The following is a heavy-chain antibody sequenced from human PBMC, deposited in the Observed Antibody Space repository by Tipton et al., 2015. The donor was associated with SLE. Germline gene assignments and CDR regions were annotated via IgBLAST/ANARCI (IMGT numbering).Heavy chain of an antibody. CDR3: ARESGYDWGDFDY. V-gene: IGHV4-61*03. Sequence: TLSLTCTVSGGSISSGNFYWNWIRQHPGKGLEWIGDISYTGSTNYNPSLKSRVTISVDTSKNHFSLKLSSVTAADTAVYYCARESGYDWGDFDYWGQGTLVTVSS. CDR1: GGSISSGNFY. D-gene: IGHD5-12*01. CDR2: ISYTGST. J-gene: IGHJ4*02.